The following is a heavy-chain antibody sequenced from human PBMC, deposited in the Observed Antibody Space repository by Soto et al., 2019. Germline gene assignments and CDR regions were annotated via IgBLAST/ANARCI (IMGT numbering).Heavy chain of an antibody. CDR1: GFSLSNGRMG. V-gene: IGHV2-26*03. CDR2: IFSDAER. CDR3: ARMNADTYSHYDAMDV. J-gene: IGHJ6*02. D-gene: IGHD1-1*01. Sequence: QVTLKESGPVLVKPTETLTLTCTISGFSLSNGRMGVSWIRQSPGKALEWLAHIFSDAERSYSTSMQSRLTISTDTTRTQVVLTMTNMAPVDTGTYYCARMNADTYSHYDAMDVWGRETTVTVSS.